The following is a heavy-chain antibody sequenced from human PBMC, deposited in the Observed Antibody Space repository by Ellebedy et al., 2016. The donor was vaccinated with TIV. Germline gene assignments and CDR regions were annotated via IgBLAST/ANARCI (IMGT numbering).Heavy chain of an antibody. J-gene: IGHJ3*02. CDR2: IPRDSDAM. Sequence: PGGSLRLSCAASGFTFNTYSMNWVRQAPGKGLEWVSYIPRDSDAMSYADSVKGRFTISRDNAKNSLYLQMNSLRDADTAVYYCVRDLHWAFDIWGQGTVVTVSS. CDR3: VRDLHWAFDI. D-gene: IGHD1-1*01. V-gene: IGHV3-48*02. CDR1: GFTFNTYS.